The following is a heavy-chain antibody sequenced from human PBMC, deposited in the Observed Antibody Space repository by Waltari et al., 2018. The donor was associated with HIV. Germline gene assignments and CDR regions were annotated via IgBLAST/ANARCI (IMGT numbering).Heavy chain of an antibody. CDR2: IYHSGST. Sequence: QVQLQASGPGLVKPSETLSLTCAVSGYPFISGYHWVLLRPPTGKGLEWLGSIYHSGSTYYNPSLKSRVTISVDTSKNQFSRKLSSVTAADTAVYYCARDSSSSQYYYYYGMDVWGQGTTVTVSS. CDR1: GYPFISGYH. J-gene: IGHJ6*02. V-gene: IGHV4-38-2*02. D-gene: IGHD6-6*01. CDR3: ARDSSSSQYYYYYGMDV.